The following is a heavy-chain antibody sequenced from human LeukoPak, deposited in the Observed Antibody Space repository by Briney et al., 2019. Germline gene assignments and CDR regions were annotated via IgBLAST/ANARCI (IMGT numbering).Heavy chain of an antibody. V-gene: IGHV1-69*06. Sequence: ASVKVSCKASGGTFSSYAISWVRQAPGQGLEWMGGIIPIFGTANYAQKFQGRVTITADKSTSTAYMELSSLRSEDTAVYYCARGDDAPLFFAYWGQGTLVTVSS. D-gene: IGHD2-21*02. J-gene: IGHJ4*02. CDR2: IIPIFGTA. CDR1: GGTFSSYA. CDR3: ARGDDAPLFFAY.